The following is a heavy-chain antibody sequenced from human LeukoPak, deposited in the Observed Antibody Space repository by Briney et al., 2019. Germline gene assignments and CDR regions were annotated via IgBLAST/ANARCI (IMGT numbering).Heavy chain of an antibody. J-gene: IGHJ4*02. Sequence: GRSLRLSCAASGFISSSYWMHWVRQPPGKGLVYIACINTDGFSTSYADSVKGRFTTSRDNAKNTLYLQMNSLRAEDTAVYYCARSRTYGDYGRGLDYWGQGTLVTVSS. V-gene: IGHV3-74*01. CDR2: INTDGFST. CDR3: ARSRTYGDYGRGLDY. CDR1: GFISSSYW. D-gene: IGHD4-17*01.